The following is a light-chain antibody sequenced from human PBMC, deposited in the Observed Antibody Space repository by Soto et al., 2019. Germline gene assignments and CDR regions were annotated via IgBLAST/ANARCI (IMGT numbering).Light chain of an antibody. Sequence: QSVLTQPPSASGTPGQRVTISCSGSSSNIGSNAVSWYQQLPGTAPKLLIYSDNQRPSVVPDRFSGSKSGTSAFLAISGLQSEDEADYYCATWDDSLNGQGVFGGGTKGTVL. J-gene: IGLJ3*02. CDR2: SDN. CDR1: SSNIGSNA. CDR3: ATWDDSLNGQGV. V-gene: IGLV1-44*01.